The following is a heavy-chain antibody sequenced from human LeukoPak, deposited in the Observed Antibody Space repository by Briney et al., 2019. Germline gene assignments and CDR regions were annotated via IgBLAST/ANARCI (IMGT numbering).Heavy chain of an antibody. J-gene: IGHJ4*02. Sequence: PGGSLRLSCAASGFTFSSYSMNWVRQAPGKGLEWVSSISSSSSYIHYADSVKGRFTISRDNAKNSLYLQMNSLRAEDTAVYYCATSFLIVVVPAAVCLVYWGQGTLVTVSS. D-gene: IGHD2-2*01. CDR3: ATSFLIVVVPAAVCLVY. V-gene: IGHV3-21*04. CDR1: GFTFSSYS. CDR2: ISSSSSYI.